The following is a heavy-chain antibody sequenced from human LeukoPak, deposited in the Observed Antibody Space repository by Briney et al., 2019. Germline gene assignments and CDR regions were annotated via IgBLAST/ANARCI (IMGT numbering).Heavy chain of an antibody. D-gene: IGHD6-6*01. V-gene: IGHV3-7*01. CDR1: GFTVSSTY. CDR3: ARRGGSSSRRSPIDY. Sequence: GGSLRLSCAASGFTVSSTYMTWVRQAPGKGPEWVANIKQDGSQRYYVDSVRGRFTISRDNAENSLFLQMNGLRAEDTAVYYCARRGGSSSRRSPIDYWGQGTLVTVSS. J-gene: IGHJ4*02. CDR2: IKQDGSQR.